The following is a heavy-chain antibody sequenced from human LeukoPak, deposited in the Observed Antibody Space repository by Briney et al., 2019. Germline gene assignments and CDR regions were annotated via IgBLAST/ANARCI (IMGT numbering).Heavy chain of an antibody. CDR1: GFTFSSYS. CDR2: ISSSSSYI. CDR3: ASGSESYYRGGY. Sequence: GSLRLSCAASGFTFSSYSMNWVRQAPGKGLEWVSSISSSSSYIYYADSVKGRFTISRDNAKNSLYLQMNSLRAEDTAVYYCASGSESYYRGGYWGQGTLVTVSS. D-gene: IGHD3-10*01. J-gene: IGHJ4*02. V-gene: IGHV3-21*01.